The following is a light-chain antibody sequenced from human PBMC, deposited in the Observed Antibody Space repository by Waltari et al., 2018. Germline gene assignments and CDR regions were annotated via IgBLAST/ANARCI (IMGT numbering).Light chain of an antibody. Sequence: DIVMTQSPLFLPVTPGQPASIPCRSSQSLLHRSGSHSLAWFLQKPGQSPQLLISMGSHRASGVPDRFSGSGSGTDFTLQISRVEADDVGVYYCMQSLQPPLTFGGGTKMEIK. J-gene: IGKJ4*01. CDR3: MQSLQPPLT. CDR2: MGS. V-gene: IGKV2-28*01. CDR1: QSLLHRSGSHS.